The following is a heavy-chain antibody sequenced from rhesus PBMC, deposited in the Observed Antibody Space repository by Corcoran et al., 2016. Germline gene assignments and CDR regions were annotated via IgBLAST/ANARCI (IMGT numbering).Heavy chain of an antibody. CDR2: IYGSSGST. V-gene: IGHV4-147*01. Sequence: QVQLQESGPGRVKPSETLSLTCAVSGYSISSNYWSWIRQPPGKGLEWIGYIYGSSGSTSYNPSLKSRVTISTDTSKNQFSLKLSSVTAADTAVYYCARHLPPYWGDQLDYWGQGVLVTVSS. CDR3: ARHLPPYWGDQLDY. J-gene: IGHJ4*01. CDR1: GYSISSNY. D-gene: IGHD3-34*01.